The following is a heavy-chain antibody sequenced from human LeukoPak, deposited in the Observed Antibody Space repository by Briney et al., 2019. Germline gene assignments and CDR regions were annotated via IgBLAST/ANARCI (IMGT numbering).Heavy chain of an antibody. V-gene: IGHV4-39*01. CDR3: ARQSGDFWSVYYPPYYYYYYMDV. D-gene: IGHD3-3*01. CDR2: IYYSGST. J-gene: IGHJ6*03. CDR1: GGSISSSSYY. Sequence: PSETLSLTCTVSGGSISSSSYYWGWIRQPPGKGLEWIGSIYYSGSTYYNPSLKSRVTISVDTSKNQFSLKLSSVTAADTAVYYCARQSGDFWSVYYPPYYYYYYMDVWGKGTTVTVSS.